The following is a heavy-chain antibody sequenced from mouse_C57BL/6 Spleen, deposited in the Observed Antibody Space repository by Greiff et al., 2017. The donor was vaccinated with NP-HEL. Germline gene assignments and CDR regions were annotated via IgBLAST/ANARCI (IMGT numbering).Heavy chain of an antibody. CDR2: ISDGGSYT. J-gene: IGHJ4*01. CDR1: GFTFSSYA. CDR3: ARDMATVVAPHAMDY. D-gene: IGHD1-1*01. V-gene: IGHV5-4*01. Sequence: EVMLVESGGGLVKPGGSLKLSCAASGFTFSSYAMSWVRQTPEKRLEWVATISDGGSYTYYPDNVKGRFTISRDNAKNNLYLQMSHLKSEDTAMYYCARDMATVVAPHAMDYWGQGTSVTVSS.